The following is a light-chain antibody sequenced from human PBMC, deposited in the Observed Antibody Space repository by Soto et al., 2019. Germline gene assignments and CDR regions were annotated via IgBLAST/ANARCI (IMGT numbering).Light chain of an antibody. Sequence: DIQMTQSPSSLSASVGDRVTITCRASQSIYSSLNWYHQKPGKAPKLLIYAASNLQSGVPSRFSGSGAGTDFTLSISSLQPEDVATYYCQQSYSAPYTFGQGTNLEI. J-gene: IGKJ2*01. CDR2: AAS. V-gene: IGKV1-39*01. CDR3: QQSYSAPYT. CDR1: QSIYSS.